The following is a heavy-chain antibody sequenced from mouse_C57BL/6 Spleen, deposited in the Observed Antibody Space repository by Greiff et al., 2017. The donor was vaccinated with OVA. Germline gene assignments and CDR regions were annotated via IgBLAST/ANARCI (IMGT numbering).Heavy chain of an antibody. CDR2: INPNYGNT. J-gene: IGHJ4*01. D-gene: IGHD1-3*01. CDR3: ARRSSYYAMDY. V-gene: IGHV1-39*01. CDR1: GYSFTDYN. Sequence: VQLQQSGPELVKPGASVKISCKASGYSFTDYNMNWVKQSHGQSLEWIGVINPNYGNTSSNQKFKGKATLTVDQSSSTAYMQLNSLTSEDSAVYDCARRSSYYAMDYWGQGTSVTVSS.